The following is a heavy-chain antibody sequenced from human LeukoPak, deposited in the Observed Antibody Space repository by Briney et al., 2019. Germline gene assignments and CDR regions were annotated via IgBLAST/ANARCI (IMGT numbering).Heavy chain of an antibody. V-gene: IGHV4-4*07. D-gene: IGHD5-12*01. J-gene: IGHJ4*02. CDR1: GGSISSYH. CDR3: SRGYSGYSRAYFDY. CDR2: IYTSGST. Sequence: PSETLSLTCTVSGGSISSYHWSWIRQPAGRGLEWIGRIYTSGSTDYNPSLKSLVTMSVGTSENQFSLRLSSVTAADTAVYYCSRGYSGYSRAYFDYWRQGSLVTVSS.